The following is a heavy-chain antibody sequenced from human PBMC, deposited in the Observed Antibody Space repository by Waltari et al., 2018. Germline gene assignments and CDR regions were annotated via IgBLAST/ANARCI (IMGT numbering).Heavy chain of an antibody. CDR3: AKDTTVTYYYYYGMDV. J-gene: IGHJ6*02. CDR2: IIPIFGTA. V-gene: IGHV1-69*01. CDR1: GGTFSRYA. Sequence: QVQLVQSGAEVKKPGSSVKVSCKASGGTFSRYAISWVRHAPGQGLEWMGGIIPIFGTANYAQKFQGRVTITADESTSTAYMELSSLRSEDTAVYYCAKDTTVTYYYYYGMDVWGQGTTVTVSS. D-gene: IGHD4-17*01.